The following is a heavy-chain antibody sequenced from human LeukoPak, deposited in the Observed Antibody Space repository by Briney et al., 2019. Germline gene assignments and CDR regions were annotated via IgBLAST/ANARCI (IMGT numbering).Heavy chain of an antibody. CDR3: ARVHRYYYDSSGYYY. CDR1: GYTFTSYY. Sequence: ASVKVSCKASGYTFTSYYMHRVRQAPGQGLEWMGIINPSGGSTSYAQKFQGRVTMTRDTSTSTVYMELSSLRSEDTAVYYCARVHRYYYDSSGYYYWGQETLVTVSS. J-gene: IGHJ4*02. V-gene: IGHV1-46*01. D-gene: IGHD3-22*01. CDR2: INPSGGST.